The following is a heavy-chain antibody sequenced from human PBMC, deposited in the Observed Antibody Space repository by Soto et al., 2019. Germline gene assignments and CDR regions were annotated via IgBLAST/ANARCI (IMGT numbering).Heavy chain of an antibody. J-gene: IGHJ3*01. D-gene: IGHD3-10*01. CDR1: GFSLSTSGVG. V-gene: IGHV2-5*02. CDR2: IYWDDDK. CDR3: AHRGTYFYVSGSSRDAIDF. Sequence: SGPTLVNPTQTLTLTCTFSGFSLSTSGVGVGWIRQPPGKALEWLALIYWDDDKRYSPSLKSRLTITKDTSKNQVVLTMTNMDPVDTATYYCAHRGTYFYVSGSSRDAIDFWGKGTIVTVSS.